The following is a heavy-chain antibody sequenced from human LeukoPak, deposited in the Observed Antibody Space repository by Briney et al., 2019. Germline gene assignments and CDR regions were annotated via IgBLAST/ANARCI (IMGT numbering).Heavy chain of an antibody. J-gene: IGHJ4*02. CDR2: IKEDGSGK. D-gene: IGHD3-10*01. Sequence: GGSLRLSCAASGFTFSSYWLNWVRQTPGKGLEWVANIKEDGSGKYHVDSVKGRFTISRDNAKSSLFLRMNNLRAEDTALYYCARSIMGGGAFDYWGQGTQVTVSS. CDR3: ARSIMGGGAFDY. CDR1: GFTFSSYW. V-gene: IGHV3-7*03.